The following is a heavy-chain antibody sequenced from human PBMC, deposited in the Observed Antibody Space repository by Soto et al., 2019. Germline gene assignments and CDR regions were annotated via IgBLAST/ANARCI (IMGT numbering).Heavy chain of an antibody. CDR2: ISSSSSYT. J-gene: IGHJ4*02. CDR3: ARRRIAPIFDY. Sequence: QVQLVESGGGLVKPGGSLRLSCAASGFTFSDYYMSWIRQAPGKGLEWVSYISSSSSYTSYADSVKGRFTISRDNAKNSLYLQMNSLRAEDTAVYYCARRRIAPIFDYWGQGTLVTVSS. D-gene: IGHD2-21*01. CDR1: GFTFSDYY. V-gene: IGHV3-11*06.